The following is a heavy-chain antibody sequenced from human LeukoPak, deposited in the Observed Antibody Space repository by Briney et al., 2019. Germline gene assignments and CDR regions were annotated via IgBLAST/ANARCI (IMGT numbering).Heavy chain of an antibody. J-gene: IGHJ4*02. CDR3: ARVPPSNYAKVDY. Sequence: SGPGLVKPSETLSLTCTVSGGSISSYYWSWIRQPPGKGLEWIGEINHSGSTNYNPSLKSRVTISVDTSKNQFSLKLSSVTAADTAVYYCARVPPSNYAKVDYWGQGTLVTVSS. D-gene: IGHD4-11*01. CDR2: INHSGST. CDR1: GGSISSYY. V-gene: IGHV4-34*01.